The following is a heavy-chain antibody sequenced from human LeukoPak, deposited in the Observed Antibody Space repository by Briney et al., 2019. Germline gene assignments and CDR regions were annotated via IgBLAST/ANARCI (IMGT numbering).Heavy chain of an antibody. V-gene: IGHV3-23*01. D-gene: IGHD3-3*01. CDR2: ITDSGGTT. J-gene: IGHJ3*02. Sequence: GGSLRLSCAASGFTFNTYAMNWVRQAPGKGLEWVSAITDSGGTTYYADSVKGRFTISRDNSKNTLYLQMSSLRAEDTAVYYCARPALEWLLYDAFDIWGQGTMVTVSS. CDR3: ARPALEWLLYDAFDI. CDR1: GFTFNTYA.